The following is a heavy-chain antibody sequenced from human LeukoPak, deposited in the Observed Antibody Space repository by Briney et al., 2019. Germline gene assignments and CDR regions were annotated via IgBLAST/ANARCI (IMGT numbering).Heavy chain of an antibody. CDR1: GGSISRSSYY. CDR3: ARHKRVRRGILTGYYYNWFDP. V-gene: IGHV4-39*01. J-gene: IGHJ5*02. CDR2: IYYRGSA. D-gene: IGHD3-9*01. Sequence: SETLSLTCIVSGGSISRSSYYWGWIRQPPGKGLEWIGSIYYRGSAYYNSTLKSRVTISVDTSKNQFSLKLSSVTAADTAVYYCARHKRVRRGILTGYYYNWFDPWGQGTLVTVSS.